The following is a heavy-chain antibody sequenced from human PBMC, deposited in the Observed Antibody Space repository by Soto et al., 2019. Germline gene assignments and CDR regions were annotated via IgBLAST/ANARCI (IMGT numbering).Heavy chain of an antibody. CDR3: ARSGDEAGALLY. V-gene: IGHV1-69*13. D-gene: IGHD6-19*01. Sequence: SVKISCKASGGTFSSYAISWVRQAPGQGLEWMGGIIPIFGTANYAQKFQGRVTITADESTSTAYMELSSLRSEDTAVYYCARSGDEAGALLYWGKGTLVTVSS. CDR2: IIPIFGTA. J-gene: IGHJ4*02. CDR1: GGTFSSYA.